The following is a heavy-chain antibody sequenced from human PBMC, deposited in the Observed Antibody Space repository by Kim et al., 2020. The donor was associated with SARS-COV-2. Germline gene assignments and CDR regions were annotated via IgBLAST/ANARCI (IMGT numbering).Heavy chain of an antibody. CDR3: AKEGAVAGNLFSLPYYY. D-gene: IGHD6-19*01. V-gene: IGHV3-23*03. J-gene: IGHJ6*01. CDR1: GFTFSSYA. Sequence: GGSLRLSCAASGFTFSSYAMSLVRPAPGTGLEWVSVIYSGGSSPYYAASVKCRFTISSDHSKNPLYLQMNSLRAEDTALYYFAKEGAVAGNLFSLPYYY. CDR2: IYSGGSSP.